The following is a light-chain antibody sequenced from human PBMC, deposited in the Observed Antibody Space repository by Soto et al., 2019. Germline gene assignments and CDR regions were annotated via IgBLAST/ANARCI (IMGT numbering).Light chain of an antibody. J-gene: IGLJ2*01. CDR2: DVS. CDR3: SSYTSASTPLV. Sequence: QSALTQPASVSGSPGQSITISCTGTGSDVGGYNYVSWYQQHPGKAPKVMIYDVSNRPSGVSNRFSGSKSGNTASLTISGLQAEDEADYYCSSYTSASTPLVFGGGT. CDR1: GSDVGGYNY. V-gene: IGLV2-14*01.